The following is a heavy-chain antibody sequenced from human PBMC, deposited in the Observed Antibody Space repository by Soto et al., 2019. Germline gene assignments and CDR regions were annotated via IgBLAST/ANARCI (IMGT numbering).Heavy chain of an antibody. CDR1: GFTFSSYG. J-gene: IGHJ4*02. D-gene: IGHD6-13*01. V-gene: IGHV3-30*18. CDR3: AKDNSWYPAY. Sequence: QVQLVESGGGVVQPGRSLRLSCAASGFTFSSYGMHWVRQAPGKGLEWVAVISYDGSNKYYADSVKGRFTISRDNSKNTRYLQMNSLRAEDTAVYYCAKDNSWYPAYWGQGTLVTVSS. CDR2: ISYDGSNK.